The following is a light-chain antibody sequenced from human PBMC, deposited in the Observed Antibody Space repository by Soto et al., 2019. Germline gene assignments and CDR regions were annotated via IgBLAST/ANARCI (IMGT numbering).Light chain of an antibody. CDR2: KTS. Sequence: EIILTQSPATLSVSPGETTSLSCRATQSVGGNLGWYQQKPGQTPRLLIYKTSTSATGIPARFSGSGSETEFTLTISSLQSEDFAVYYCQQYARWPVTFGGGTKVEIK. CDR3: QQYARWPVT. J-gene: IGKJ4*01. CDR1: QSVGGN. V-gene: IGKV3-15*01.